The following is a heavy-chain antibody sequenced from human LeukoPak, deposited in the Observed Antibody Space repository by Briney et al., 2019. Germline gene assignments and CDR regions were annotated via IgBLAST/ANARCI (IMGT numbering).Heavy chain of an antibody. D-gene: IGHD3-3*01. V-gene: IGHV3-48*03. CDR3: ASWAGNTQNDSWSGPFDY. J-gene: IGHJ4*02. CDR2: ISAGGRTT. CDR1: GLTFSNLK. Sequence: PGGSLRLSCAVSGLTFSNLKMNWVRQAPGKGLEWVSYISAGGRTTFYADSVTGRFTISRDNAKNSLYLQMSSLRVEDTAVYYCASWAGNTQNDSWSGPFDYWGQGSLVTVSS.